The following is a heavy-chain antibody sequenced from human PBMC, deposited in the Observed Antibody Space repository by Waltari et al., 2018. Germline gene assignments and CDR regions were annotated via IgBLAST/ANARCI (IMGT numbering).Heavy chain of an antibody. J-gene: IGHJ4*02. V-gene: IGHV3-21*01. CDR3: AARSSSWFDY. CDR2: ISSSSSYI. CDR1: GFTFSSYS. Sequence: EVQLVESGGGLVKPGGSLRLSCAASGFTFSSYSMNWVRQAPGKGLEWVSSISSSSSYIYYADSVKGRFTISRDNAKNSLYLQMNSLRAEDTAVYYCAARSSSWFDYWGQGTLVTVSS. D-gene: IGHD6-13*01.